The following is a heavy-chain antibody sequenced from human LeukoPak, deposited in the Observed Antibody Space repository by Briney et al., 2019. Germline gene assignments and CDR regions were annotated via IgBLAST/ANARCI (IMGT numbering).Heavy chain of an antibody. CDR2: IYTSGST. CDR1: GGSISSYY. V-gene: IGHV4-4*07. CDR3: ARGPADYNKLKPGDRDGYNYKSKRTPFDY. J-gene: IGHJ4*02. Sequence: SETLSLTCTVSGGSISSYYWSWIRQPAGKVLEWIGRIYTSGSTNYNPSLKSRVTMSVDTSKNQFSLKLNSVTAADTAVYYCARGPADYNKLKPGDRDGYNYKSKRTPFDYWGQGTLVTVSS. D-gene: IGHD5-24*01.